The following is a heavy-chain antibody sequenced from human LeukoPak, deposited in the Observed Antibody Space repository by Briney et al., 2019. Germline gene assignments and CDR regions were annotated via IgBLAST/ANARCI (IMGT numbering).Heavy chain of an antibody. CDR1: GSSISSDYY. D-gene: IGHD6-25*01. CDR2: IYHSGTT. V-gene: IGHV4-38-2*02. CDR3: ARAPPNPHGSAGPGWFDP. J-gene: IGHJ5*02. Sequence: PSETLSLTCTVSGSSISSDYYWGWIRQPPGKGLEWIGSIYHSGTTYYNPSLKSRVTISVDTSNNQFSLYLTSVTAADTAVYFCARAPPNPHGSAGPGWFDPWGQGTLVTISS.